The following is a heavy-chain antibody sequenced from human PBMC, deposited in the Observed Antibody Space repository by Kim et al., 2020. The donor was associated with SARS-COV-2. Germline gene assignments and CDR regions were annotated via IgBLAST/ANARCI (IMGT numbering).Heavy chain of an antibody. V-gene: IGHV4-34*01. J-gene: IGHJ4*02. Sequence: SETLSLTCAVYGGSFSGYYWSWIRQPPGKGLEWIGEINHSGSTNYNPSLKSRVTISVDTSKNQFSLKLSSVTAADTAVYYCARGRLGGNYYGSGSYYTKYYFDYWGQGTLVTVSS. CDR3: ARGRLGGNYYGSGSYYTKYYFDY. CDR1: GGSFSGYY. CDR2: INHSGST. D-gene: IGHD3-10*01.